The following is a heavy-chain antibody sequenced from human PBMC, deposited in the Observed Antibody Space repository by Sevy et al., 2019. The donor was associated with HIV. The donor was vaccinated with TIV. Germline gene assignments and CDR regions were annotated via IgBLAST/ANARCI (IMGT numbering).Heavy chain of an antibody. CDR3: VRADPDQHFDS. V-gene: IGHV1-46*01. Sequence: ASVKVSCKASGDTFTNNYIHWVRQAPGQGLEWMGMVDPNAGNTTYAQKFQDRVTMTRDTSTSILYMELSSLRSEDTAVYYCVRADPDQHFDSWGQGTLVTVSS. J-gene: IGHJ4*02. CDR2: VDPNAGNT. CDR1: GDTFTNNY.